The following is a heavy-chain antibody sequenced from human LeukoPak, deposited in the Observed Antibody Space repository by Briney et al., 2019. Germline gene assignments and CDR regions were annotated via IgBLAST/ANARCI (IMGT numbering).Heavy chain of an antibody. CDR2: IYTSGST. J-gene: IGHJ3*02. V-gene: IGHV4-4*07. D-gene: IGHD3-3*01. Sequence: KPSETLSLTCTASGGSISSYYWSWIRQPAGKGLEWIGRIYTSGSTNYNPSLKSRVTMSVDTSKNQFSLKLSSVTAADTAVYYCARDHGDDFWSGYLDDAFDIWGQGTMVTVSS. CDR1: GGSISSYY. CDR3: ARDHGDDFWSGYLDDAFDI.